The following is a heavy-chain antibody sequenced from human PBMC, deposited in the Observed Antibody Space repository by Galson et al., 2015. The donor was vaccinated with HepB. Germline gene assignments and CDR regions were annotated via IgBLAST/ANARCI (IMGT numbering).Heavy chain of an antibody. J-gene: IGHJ4*02. CDR1: GYTFTSYG. CDR2: ISAYNGNT. CDR3: ARGSRITMIVVVDFDY. Sequence: SVKVSCKASGYTFTSYGISWVRQAPGQGLEWMGWISAYNGNTNYAQKLQGRVTMTTDTSTSTAYMELRSLRSDDTAVYYCARGSRITMIVVVDFDYWGQGTLVTVSS. V-gene: IGHV1-18*01. D-gene: IGHD3-22*01.